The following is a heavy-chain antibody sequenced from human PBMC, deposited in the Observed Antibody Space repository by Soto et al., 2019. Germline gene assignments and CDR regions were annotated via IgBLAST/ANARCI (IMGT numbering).Heavy chain of an antibody. CDR3: ARVGAYSYGRYFDY. CDR2: IYYSGST. CDR1: GGSISSGDYY. Sequence: PSEILSLTCTVSGGSISSGDYYWSWIRQPPGKGLEWIGYIYYSGSTYYNPSLKSRVTISVDTSKNQFSLKLSSVTVADTAVYYCARVGAYSYGRYFDYWGQGTLVTVSS. V-gene: IGHV4-30-4*01. J-gene: IGHJ4*02. D-gene: IGHD5-18*01.